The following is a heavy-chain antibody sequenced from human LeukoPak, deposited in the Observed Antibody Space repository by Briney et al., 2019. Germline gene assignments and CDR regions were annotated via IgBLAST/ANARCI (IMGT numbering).Heavy chain of an antibody. V-gene: IGHV5-10-1*01. CDR3: ARLPLRLTGYYRFPLDY. Sequence: PGESLKISCKGSGYSFTSYWISWVRQMPGKGLEWMGRIDPSGSYTNYSPSFQGHVTISADKSISTAYLQWSSLKASDTAMYYCARLPLRLTGYYRFPLDYWGQGTLVTVSS. D-gene: IGHD3-9*01. J-gene: IGHJ4*02. CDR1: GYSFTSYW. CDR2: IDPSGSYT.